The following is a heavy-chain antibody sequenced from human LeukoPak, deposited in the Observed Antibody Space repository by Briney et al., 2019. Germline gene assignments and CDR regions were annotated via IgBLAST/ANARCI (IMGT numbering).Heavy chain of an antibody. CDR2: ISSSSRDI. Sequence: PGGSLRLSCSASGFTFTSYSMIWVRQAPGRGLEWVSYISSSSRDIYYADSMKGRLTVSRDNAKNSLYLQLNSLRVEDTAVYYCGRGPRMGGGHYSDPWGGGAMVTVPS. D-gene: IGHD3-16*01. CDR1: GFTFTSYS. J-gene: IGHJ5*02. CDR3: GRGPRMGGGHYSDP. V-gene: IGHV3-21*01.